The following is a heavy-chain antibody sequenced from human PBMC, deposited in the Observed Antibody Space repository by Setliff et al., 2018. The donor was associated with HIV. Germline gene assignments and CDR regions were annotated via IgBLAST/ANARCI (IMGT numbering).Heavy chain of an antibody. CDR2: IYYSGST. D-gene: IGHD4-4*01. CDR1: GGSISSGDYY. V-gene: IGHV4-30-4*08. CDR3: ARVRRDGNSFDD. J-gene: IGHJ4*02. Sequence: SETLSLTCTVSGGSISSGDYYWSWIRQPPGKGLEWIGYIYYSGSTYYNPSPRSRVTISLDTSKNQFSLKLSSVTAADTAVYFCARVRRDGNSFDDWGQGTLVTVSS.